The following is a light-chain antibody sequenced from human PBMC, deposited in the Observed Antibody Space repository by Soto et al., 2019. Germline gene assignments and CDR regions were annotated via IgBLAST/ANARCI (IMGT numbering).Light chain of an antibody. Sequence: TQAPTTPCLSPGERTTLSCRASQSVSSNLAWYQQKPGQAPRPVIYGASTRATGIPARFSGSGSGTEFTLTISSLQSEDLAVYYCQQYSNWPRTFGQGTKVDIK. V-gene: IGKV3-15*01. CDR2: GAS. CDR1: QSVSSN. CDR3: QQYSNWPRT. J-gene: IGKJ1*01.